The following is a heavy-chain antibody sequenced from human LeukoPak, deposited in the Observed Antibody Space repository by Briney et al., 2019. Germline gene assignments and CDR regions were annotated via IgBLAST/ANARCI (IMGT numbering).Heavy chain of an antibody. Sequence: SVKVSCKASGYTFTSYAISWVRQAPGQGLEWMGRIIPILGIANYAQKFQGRVTITADKSTSTAYMELSSLRSEDTAVYYCARDYYDSSGDPWDQGTLVTVSS. CDR3: ARDYYDSSGDP. CDR2: IIPILGIA. J-gene: IGHJ4*02. D-gene: IGHD3-22*01. V-gene: IGHV1-69*04. CDR1: GYTFTSYA.